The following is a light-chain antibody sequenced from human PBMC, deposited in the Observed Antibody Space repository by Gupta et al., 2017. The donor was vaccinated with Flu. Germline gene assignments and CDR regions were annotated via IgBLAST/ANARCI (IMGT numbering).Light chain of an antibody. Sequence: VGDRVTITCQASQDIKTSLNWYQHKPGKAPKLLIYDASNLEKGVPSRFSGSGSGTDFTFTISSLQAEDLASYYCQQYTNVPTFGQGTKVQIK. CDR3: QQYTNVPT. CDR2: DAS. V-gene: IGKV1-33*01. CDR1: QDIKTS. J-gene: IGKJ1*01.